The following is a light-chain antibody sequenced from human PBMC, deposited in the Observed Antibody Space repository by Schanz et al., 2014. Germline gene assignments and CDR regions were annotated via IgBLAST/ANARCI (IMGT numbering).Light chain of an antibody. V-gene: IGLV2-14*02. CDR3: SSYTSSITLV. Sequence: QSALTQPASVSGSPGQSITISCTGTSGDVGTYNLVSWYQQHPGKAPKLMIYEGSKRPSGVSNRFSGSKSGNTASLTISGLQAEDEADYYCSSYTSSITLVFGGGTKLTVL. CDR1: SGDVGTYNL. CDR2: EGS. J-gene: IGLJ3*02.